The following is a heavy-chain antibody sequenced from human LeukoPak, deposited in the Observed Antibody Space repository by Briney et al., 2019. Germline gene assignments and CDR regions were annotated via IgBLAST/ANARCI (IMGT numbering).Heavy chain of an antibody. CDR1: GGSFSGYY. D-gene: IGHD3-10*01. V-gene: IGHV4-34*01. CDR3: ARGISITMVRGVMECWFDP. Sequence: SETLSLTCAVYGGSFSGYYWSWIRQPPGKGLEWIGEINHSGSTNYNPSLKSRVTISVDTSKNQFSLKLSSVTAADTAVYYCARGISITMVRGVMECWFDPWGQGTLVTVSP. J-gene: IGHJ5*02. CDR2: INHSGST.